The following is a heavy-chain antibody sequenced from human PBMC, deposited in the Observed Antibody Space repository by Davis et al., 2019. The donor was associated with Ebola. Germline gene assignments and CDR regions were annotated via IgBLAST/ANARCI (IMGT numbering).Heavy chain of an antibody. Sequence: SVKVSCKASGGTFSSYAISLVRQAPGQGLEWMGGIIPILGIANYAQKFQGRVTITADESTSTAYMELSSLRSEDTAVHYCASGLVRGESYWYFDLWGRGTLVTVSS. V-gene: IGHV1-69*10. CDR3: ASGLVRGESYWYFDL. J-gene: IGHJ2*01. CDR1: GGTFSSYA. CDR2: IIPILGIA. D-gene: IGHD6-6*01.